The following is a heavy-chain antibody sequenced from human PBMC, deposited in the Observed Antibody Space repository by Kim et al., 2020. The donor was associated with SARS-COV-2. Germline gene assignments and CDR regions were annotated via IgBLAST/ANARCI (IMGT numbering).Heavy chain of an antibody. J-gene: IGHJ6*03. CDR3: AKLHGSGSYKIYYYYMDV. V-gene: IGHV3-23*01. Sequence: KGRFPISRDNSKNTLYLQMNSLRAEDTAVYYCAKLHGSGSYKIYYYYMDVWGKGTTVTVSS. D-gene: IGHD3-10*01.